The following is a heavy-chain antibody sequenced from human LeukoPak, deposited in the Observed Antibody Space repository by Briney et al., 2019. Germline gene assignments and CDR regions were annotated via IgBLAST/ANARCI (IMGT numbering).Heavy chain of an antibody. CDR1: GGSISSYY. D-gene: IGHD3-10*01. Sequence: SETLSLTCTVSGGSISSYYWSWIRQPPGKGLEWIGYIYYSGSTNYNPSPKSRVTISVDTSKNQFSLKLSSVTAADTAVYYCARVKETLWFGELYYFDYWGQGTLVTVSS. CDR3: ARVKETLWFGELYYFDY. CDR2: IYYSGST. V-gene: IGHV4-59*01. J-gene: IGHJ4*02.